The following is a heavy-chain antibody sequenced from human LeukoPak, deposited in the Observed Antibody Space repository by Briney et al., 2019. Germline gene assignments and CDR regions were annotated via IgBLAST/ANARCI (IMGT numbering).Heavy chain of an antibody. J-gene: IGHJ4*02. V-gene: IGHV3-21*01. CDR3: ARSRGYGSGSYYTFDY. Sequence: PGGSLRLSCAASGFTFSNYAMNWVRQAPGKGLEWVSSISSSSSYIYYADSVKGRFTISRDNAKNSLYLQMNSLRAEDTAVYYCARSRGYGSGSYYTFDYWGQGTLVTVSS. D-gene: IGHD3-10*01. CDR1: GFTFSNYA. CDR2: ISSSSSYI.